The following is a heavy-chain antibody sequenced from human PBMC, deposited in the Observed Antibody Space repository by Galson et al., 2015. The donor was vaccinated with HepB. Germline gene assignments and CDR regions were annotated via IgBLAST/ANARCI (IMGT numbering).Heavy chain of an antibody. D-gene: IGHD3-10*01. CDR2: ISASGGKK. CDR1: GFIVDGSG. V-gene: IGHV3-23*01. CDR3: TRDSGWESAY. J-gene: IGHJ4*02. Sequence: SLRLSCAASGFIVDGSGMSWVRQAPGKGLEWVSGISASGGKKYYADPVEGRFTTSRDNFPNTVYLQMNSLRVDDSALYYCTRDSGWESAYWGQGTLVTVSS.